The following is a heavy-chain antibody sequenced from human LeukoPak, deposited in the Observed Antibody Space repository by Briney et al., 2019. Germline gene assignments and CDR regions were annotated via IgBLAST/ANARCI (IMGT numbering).Heavy chain of an antibody. D-gene: IGHD3-10*01. CDR3: ARVEQDVLLWFGEPNWFDP. CDR1: GYTFTDYY. V-gene: IGHV1-2*02. Sequence: GASVKVSCKASGYTFTDYYLHWARQAPGQGLEWMGWIKPNSGGTNYAQKLQGRVTMTTDTSTSTAYMELRSLRSDDTAVYYCARVEQDVLLWFGEPNWFDPWGQGTLVTVSS. CDR2: IKPNSGGT. J-gene: IGHJ5*02.